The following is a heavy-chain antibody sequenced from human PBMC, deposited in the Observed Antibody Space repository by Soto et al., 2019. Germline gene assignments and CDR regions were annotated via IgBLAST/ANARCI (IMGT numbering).Heavy chain of an antibody. Sequence: QVQLVESGGGVVQPGRSLRLSCAASGFTFSSYGMHWVRQAPGKGLEWVAVISYDGSNKYYADSVKGRFTISRDNSKNTLYLQMNSLRAEETAVYYCAKDLITMIVVVMRYYYGMDVWGQGTTVTVSS. CDR3: AKDLITMIVVVMRYYYGMDV. CDR2: ISYDGSNK. D-gene: IGHD3-22*01. CDR1: GFTFSSYG. J-gene: IGHJ6*02. V-gene: IGHV3-30*18.